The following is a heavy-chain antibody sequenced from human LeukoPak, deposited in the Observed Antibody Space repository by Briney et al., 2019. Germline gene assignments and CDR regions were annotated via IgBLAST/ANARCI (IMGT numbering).Heavy chain of an antibody. CDR1: GGTFSSYA. D-gene: IGHD4-11*01. J-gene: IGHJ6*02. V-gene: IGHV1-69*04. CDR2: IIPILGIA. CDR3: ARDSLMTTVTPPGYYYGMDV. Sequence: GSSVKVPCKASGGTFSSYAISWVRQAPGQGLEWMGRIIPILGIANYAQKFQGRVTITADKSTSTAYMELSSLRSEDTAVYYCARDSLMTTVTPPGYYYGMDVWGQGTTVTVSS.